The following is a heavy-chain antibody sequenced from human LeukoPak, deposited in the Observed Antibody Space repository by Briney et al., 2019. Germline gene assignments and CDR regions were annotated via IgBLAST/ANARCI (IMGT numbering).Heavy chain of an antibody. CDR1: GYTFTSYG. CDR3: ATEGSITGTFRLFDY. CDR2: ISAYNGNT. J-gene: IGHJ4*02. Sequence: ASVKVSCKASGYTFTSYGISWERQAPGQGLERMGWISAYNGNTNYAQKLQGRVTMTEDTSTDTAYMELSSLRSEDTAVYYCATEGSITGTFRLFDYWGQGTLVTVSS. D-gene: IGHD1-7*01. V-gene: IGHV1-18*01.